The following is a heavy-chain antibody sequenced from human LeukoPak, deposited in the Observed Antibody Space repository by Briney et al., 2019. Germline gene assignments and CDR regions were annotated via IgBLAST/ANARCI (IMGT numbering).Heavy chain of an antibody. CDR1: GFTFSSYS. CDR2: ISSSSSYI. Sequence: GGSLRLSCAASGFTFSSYSMNWVRQAPGKGLEWVSSISSSSSYIYYADSVKGRFTISRDNAKNSLYLQMNSLIVEDTAVYYCAREGIAGPKDVWGKGTTVTVSS. CDR3: AREGIAGPKDV. V-gene: IGHV3-21*01. J-gene: IGHJ6*04. D-gene: IGHD6-13*01.